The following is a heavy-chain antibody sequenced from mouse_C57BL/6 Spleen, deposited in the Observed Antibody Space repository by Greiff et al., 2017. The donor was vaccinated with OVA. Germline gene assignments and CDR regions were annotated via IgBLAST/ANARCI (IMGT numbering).Heavy chain of an antibody. J-gene: IGHJ1*03. D-gene: IGHD1-1*01. CDR1: GYTFTSYW. CDR3: VRSHYYGSRATGYFDV. Sequence: QVQLKQSGAELVMPGASVKLSCKASGYTFTSYWMHWVKQRPGQGLEWIGEIDPSDSYTNYNQKFKGKSTLTVDKSSSTAYMQLSSLTSEDSAVYYCVRSHYYGSRATGYFDVWGTGTTVTVSS. V-gene: IGHV1-69*01. CDR2: IDPSDSYT.